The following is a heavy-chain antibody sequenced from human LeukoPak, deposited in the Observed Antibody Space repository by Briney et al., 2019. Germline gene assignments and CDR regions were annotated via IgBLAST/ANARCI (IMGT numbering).Heavy chain of an antibody. CDR2: INHSGST. CDR3: ARLPGRGAVAPG. D-gene: IGHD6-19*01. CDR1: GGSFSGYY. V-gene: IGHV4-34*01. Sequence: PSETLSLTCTMYGGSFSGYYWSWIRQPPGKGLEWIGEINHSGSTNYNPSLKSRVTISVDTSKNQFSLKLSSVTAADTAVYYCARLPGRGAVAPGWGQGTLVTVSS. J-gene: IGHJ4*02.